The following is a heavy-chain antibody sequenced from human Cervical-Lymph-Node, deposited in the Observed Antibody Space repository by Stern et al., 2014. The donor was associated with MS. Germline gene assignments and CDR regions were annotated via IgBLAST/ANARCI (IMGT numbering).Heavy chain of an antibody. D-gene: IGHD6-13*01. Sequence: QLQLQESGPGLVKPSQTLSLTCTVSGGSIGTGGSYSGWLRQHPGKGLESIGYVYYSGGAYYNPSLKSRATISADTSNNQFSLRLTSVTAADTAVYYCATVQLARYFFRYWGQGTLVTVSS. V-gene: IGHV4-31*03. CDR1: GGSIGTGGSY. CDR2: VYYSGGA. CDR3: ATVQLARYFFRY. J-gene: IGHJ4*02.